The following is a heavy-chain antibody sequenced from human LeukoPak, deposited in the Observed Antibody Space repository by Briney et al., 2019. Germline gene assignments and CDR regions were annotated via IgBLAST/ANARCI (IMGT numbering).Heavy chain of an antibody. CDR2: THDSGNS. CDR3: ARDRSAAPPEY. CDR1: GDSITNNY. J-gene: IGHJ4*02. V-gene: IGHV4-59*13. D-gene: IGHD6-13*01. Sequence: SETLSLTCTVSGDSITNNYWAWVRQPPGKGLEWIGYTHDSGNSNYNPSLRSRVTISVDTSKNQFSLKLTSVTAADTAVYYCARDRSAAPPEYWGQGTLGTASS.